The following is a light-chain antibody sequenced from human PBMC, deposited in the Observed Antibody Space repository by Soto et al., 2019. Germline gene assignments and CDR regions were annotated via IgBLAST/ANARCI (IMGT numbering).Light chain of an antibody. Sequence: EIVMTQSPATLSVSPGERATLSCRASQSVSSNLAWYQQKPGQAPRLLIYGASTRATGIPARFSGSGSGTECTLTISSLQSEDFAVYDCQQYNNWPPHTFGGGTKVEIK. J-gene: IGKJ4*01. V-gene: IGKV3-15*01. CDR2: GAS. CDR1: QSVSSN. CDR3: QQYNNWPPHT.